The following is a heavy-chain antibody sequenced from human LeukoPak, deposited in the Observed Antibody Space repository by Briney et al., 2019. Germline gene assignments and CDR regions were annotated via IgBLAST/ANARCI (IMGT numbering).Heavy chain of an antibody. CDR3: ARDRVAGTVDY. V-gene: IGHV1-18*01. J-gene: IGHJ4*02. D-gene: IGHD6-19*01. CDR2: ISAYNGDT. CDR1: GYTFISYG. Sequence: ASVRVSSTASGYTFISYGISWVRQAPGQGLEWMGWISAYNGDTNYAQNVQGRVTMTTDTTTSTAYMERTSLRSDDTAVYYCARDRVAGTVDYWGQGTLVTVSS.